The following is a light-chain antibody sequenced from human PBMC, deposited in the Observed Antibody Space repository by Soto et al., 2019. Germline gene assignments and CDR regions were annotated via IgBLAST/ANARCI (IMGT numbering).Light chain of an antibody. J-gene: IGKJ5*01. V-gene: IGKV3-20*01. CDR2: GAS. CDR1: QSVSSR. Sequence: EIVLTQSPGTLSLSPGERATLSCRASQSVSSRLAWYQQKPGQAPRLLTSGASSRATGIPDRFSGSGSATDFTLTISRLEPEDFALYYCQQYGSSPITFGQGTRLEIK. CDR3: QQYGSSPIT.